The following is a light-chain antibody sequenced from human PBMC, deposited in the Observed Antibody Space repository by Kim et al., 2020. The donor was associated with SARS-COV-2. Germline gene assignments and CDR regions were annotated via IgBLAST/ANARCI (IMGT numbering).Light chain of an antibody. CDR2: AAS. CDR1: QGINNY. Sequence: DIQMTQSPSSLSPSVGDRVTITCRASQGINNYLAWYQQKPGKVPKLLIYAASTLQSGVPSRFSGSGSGTDFTLTISSLQPEDGATYYCQKYNSAPWTFGQGTKVDIK. J-gene: IGKJ1*01. V-gene: IGKV1-27*01. CDR3: QKYNSAPWT.